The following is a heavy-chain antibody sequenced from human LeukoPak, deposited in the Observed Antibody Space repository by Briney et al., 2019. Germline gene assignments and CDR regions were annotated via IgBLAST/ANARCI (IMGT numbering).Heavy chain of an antibody. V-gene: IGHV3-48*02. CDR1: GFTFSSYS. J-gene: IGHJ6*02. D-gene: IGHD3-3*01. CDR3: ARALLRFLEGYYYGMDV. CDR2: ISSSSSTI. Sequence: GRSLRLSCAASGFTFSSYSMNWVRQAPGKGLEWVSYISSSSSTIYYADSVKGRFTISRDNAKNSLYLQMNSLRDEDTAVYYCARALLRFLEGYYYGMDVWGQGTTVTISS.